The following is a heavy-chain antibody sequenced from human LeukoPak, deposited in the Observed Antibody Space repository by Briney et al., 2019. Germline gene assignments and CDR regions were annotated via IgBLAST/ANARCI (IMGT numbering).Heavy chain of an antibody. Sequence: ASVKVSCKASGGTFSSYAISWVRQAPGQGLEWMGGIIPIFGTANYAQKFQGRVTITADESTSTAYMELSSLRSEDTAVYYCARVRNPLAAAGTSYNMDVWGKGTTVTISS. V-gene: IGHV1-69*13. CDR3: ARVRNPLAAAGTSYNMDV. J-gene: IGHJ6*03. CDR2: IIPIFGTA. D-gene: IGHD6-13*01. CDR1: GGTFSSYA.